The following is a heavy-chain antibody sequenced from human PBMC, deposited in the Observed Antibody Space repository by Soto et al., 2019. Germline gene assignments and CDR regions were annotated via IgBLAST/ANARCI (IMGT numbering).Heavy chain of an antibody. D-gene: IGHD3-10*01. CDR3: ARLVTMVRGGRYWFDP. J-gene: IGHJ5*02. CDR2: IYPGDSDT. CDR1: GYSFTSYW. V-gene: IGHV5-51*01. Sequence: GESLKISCKGSGYSFTSYWIGWVRQMPGKGLEWMGIIYPGDSDTRYSPSFQGQVTISADKSISTAYLQWSSLKAPDTAMYYCARLVTMVRGGRYWFDPWGQGTLVTVSS.